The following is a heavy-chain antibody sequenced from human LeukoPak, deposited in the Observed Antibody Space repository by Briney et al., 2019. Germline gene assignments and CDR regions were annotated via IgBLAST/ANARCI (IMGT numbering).Heavy chain of an antibody. CDR3: AKRDGYNSGPFDY. D-gene: IGHD5-24*01. CDR1: GFTFSSYG. J-gene: IGHJ4*02. CDR2: IQSDGSDQ. V-gene: IGHV3-30*02. Sequence: PGGSLRPSCAASGFTFSSYGMHWVRQAPGKGLEWVAFIQSDGSDQYYADSVKGRLSISRDNSKNTLYLQMNSLRTEDTAVYYCAKRDGYNSGPFDYWGQGTLVTVSS.